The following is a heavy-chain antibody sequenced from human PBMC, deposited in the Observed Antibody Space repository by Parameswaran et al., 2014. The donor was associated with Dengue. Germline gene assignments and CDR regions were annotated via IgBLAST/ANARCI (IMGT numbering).Heavy chain of an antibody. D-gene: IGHD6-13*01. V-gene: IGHV4-34*01. CDR2: INHNGST. CDR3: ARERILAAVRYYYYGMDV. Sequence: QAPGKGLEWIGEINHNGSTNYNPSLKSRVTISVDTSKNQFSLKLSSVTAADTAVYYCARERILAAVRYYYYGMDVWGQGTTVTVSS. J-gene: IGHJ6*02.